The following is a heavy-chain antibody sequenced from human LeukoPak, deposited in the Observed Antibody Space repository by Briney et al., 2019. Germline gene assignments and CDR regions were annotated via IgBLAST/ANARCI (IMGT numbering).Heavy chain of an antibody. CDR1: GFTFSSYE. J-gene: IGHJ4*02. CDR2: ISSSGSTI. Sequence: PGGSLSLSCAASGFTFSSYEMNWVRQAPGKGPEWVSYISSSGSTIYYADSVKGRFTISRDKAKNSLYLQMNSLRAEDTAVYYCAILTRITMMGPDYYFDYWGQGTLVTVSS. CDR3: AILTRITMMGPDYYFDY. V-gene: IGHV3-48*03. D-gene: IGHD3-22*01.